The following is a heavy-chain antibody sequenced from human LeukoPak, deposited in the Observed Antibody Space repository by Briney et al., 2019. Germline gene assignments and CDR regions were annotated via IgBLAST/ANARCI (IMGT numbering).Heavy chain of an antibody. CDR3: ARDGPAQMVDFDY. D-gene: IGHD3-10*01. Sequence: GASVKVSCKASGYTFSGTGWYLYWLRQAPGQGLECMGWIYPNNGAAAYAQKFQGRVAMTRDTFITTAYMELSRLRPDDTAVYYCARDGPAQMVDFDYWGQGTLVTVSS. J-gene: IGHJ4*02. CDR1: GYTFSGTGWY. CDR2: IYPNNGAA. V-gene: IGHV1-2*02.